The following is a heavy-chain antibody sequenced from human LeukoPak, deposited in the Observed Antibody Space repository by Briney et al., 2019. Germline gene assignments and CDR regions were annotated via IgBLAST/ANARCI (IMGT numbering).Heavy chain of an antibody. CDR3: ARDLPGITGTKDY. Sequence: GGSLRLSCAASGFTFSRYNVNWVRQAPGKGLEWVSSISSSSTNIYYADSVKGRFTISRDNAKNSLYLQMNSLRAEDTAVYYCARDLPGITGTKDYWGQGTLVTVSS. D-gene: IGHD1-7*01. CDR1: GFTFSRYN. J-gene: IGHJ4*02. CDR2: ISSSSTNI. V-gene: IGHV3-21*01.